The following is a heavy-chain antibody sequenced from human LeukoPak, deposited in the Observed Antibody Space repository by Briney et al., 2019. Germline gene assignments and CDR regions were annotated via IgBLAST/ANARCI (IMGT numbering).Heavy chain of an antibody. D-gene: IGHD5-12*01. CDR2: IKQDGGEK. Sequence: GGSLRLSCATSGFTFSSYWMSWVRQAPGKGLEWVANIKQDGGEKYYVESVKGRFTISRDNVKNSLYLQMNSLRVEDTAVYYCARARGGYDLDYWGQGTLVTVSS. CDR3: ARARGGYDLDY. J-gene: IGHJ4*02. CDR1: GFTFSSYW. V-gene: IGHV3-7*01.